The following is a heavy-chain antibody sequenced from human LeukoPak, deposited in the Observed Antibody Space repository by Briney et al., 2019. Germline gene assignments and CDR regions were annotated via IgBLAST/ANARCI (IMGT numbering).Heavy chain of an antibody. J-gene: IGHJ6*02. CDR1: GFTFSNYA. V-gene: IGHV3-30*04. CDR3: AKDLGYTYGMDV. Sequence: PGGSLRLSCAASGFTFSNYAMHWVRQAPGKGLEWVAVISYDGSNKYYADSVKGRFTISRDNSKNTLYLQMNSLRAEDTAVYYCAKDLGYTYGMDVWGQGTTVTVSS. CDR2: ISYDGSNK. D-gene: IGHD6-13*01.